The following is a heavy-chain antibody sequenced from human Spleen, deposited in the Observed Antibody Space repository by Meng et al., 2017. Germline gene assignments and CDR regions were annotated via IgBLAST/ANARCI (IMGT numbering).Heavy chain of an antibody. CDR2: ISPYDSDT. Sequence: DVKQPCASAKYSSEVSGHTFTSYGTSLVVPAHGQGLGWMEWISPYDSDTTYAQKVQGRSTMTTDASPSTAYMELRRLRSDDTAVYYCARDGSSSWSFRGWFDPWGQGTLVTVSS. D-gene: IGHD6-13*01. CDR1: GHTFTSYG. J-gene: IGHJ5*02. CDR3: ARDGSSSWSFRGWFDP. V-gene: IGHV1-18*01.